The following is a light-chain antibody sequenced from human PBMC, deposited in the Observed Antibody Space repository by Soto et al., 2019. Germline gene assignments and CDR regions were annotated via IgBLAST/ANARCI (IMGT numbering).Light chain of an antibody. CDR3: MQGTQWPRT. J-gene: IGKJ5*01. V-gene: IGKV2-30*01. CDR1: QSLVYSDGNTY. Sequence: DVVMTQSPLSLPVTLGQPASISCRSSQSLVYSDGNTYLHWFQQRPGQSPRRLIYEVSNRDSGVTDRFGGSGSGTDFTLKISRVEAEDVGVYYCMQGTQWPRTFGQGTRLDIK. CDR2: EVS.